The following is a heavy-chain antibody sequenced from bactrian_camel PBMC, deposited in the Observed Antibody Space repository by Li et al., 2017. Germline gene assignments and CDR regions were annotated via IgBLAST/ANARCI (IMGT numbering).Heavy chain of an antibody. CDR2: ISTDGDNT. Sequence: QVQLVESGEDLVQPGRSLRLSCVASGFAFSGITMHWVRQAPGKGLEWVSTISTDGDNTYYADSVNGRFTISRDNAKNTVDLQMNSLKTEDTAMYYCAQDAWFGNAWYLLYWGQGTQVTVS. D-gene: IGHD6*01. CDR3: AQDAWFGNAWYLLY. J-gene: IGHJ4*01. CDR1: GFAFSGIT. V-gene: IGHV3S1*01.